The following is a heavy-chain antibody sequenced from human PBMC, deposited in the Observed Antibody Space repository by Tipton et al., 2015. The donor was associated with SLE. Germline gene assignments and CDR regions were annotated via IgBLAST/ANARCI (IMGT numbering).Heavy chain of an antibody. D-gene: IGHD1-14*01. CDR3: TRDRGISHFYMDV. Sequence: SLRLSCRSSGFNFADYGMTWVRQAPGKGLEWVGLIRSNAYGGTGEYAASVRGRFSISRDDSKSIVYLQMNSLKIEDTALYYCTRDRGISHFYMDVWGKGTTVTVSS. CDR2: IRSNAYGGTG. V-gene: IGHV3-49*04. J-gene: IGHJ6*03. CDR1: GFNFADYG.